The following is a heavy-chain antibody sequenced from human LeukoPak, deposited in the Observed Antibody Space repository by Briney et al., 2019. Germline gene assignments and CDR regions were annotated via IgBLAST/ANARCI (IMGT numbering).Heavy chain of an antibody. CDR3: ARQPPQYYGMDV. D-gene: IGHD1-14*01. CDR1: GGSFSNYY. CDR2: IYTSGST. Sequence: NLSETLSLTCTVFGGSFSNYYWSRIRQPAGKGLEWIGRIYTSGSTNYNPSVESRVTMSVDTSKNQFSLKLTSVTAADTAVYYCARQPPQYYGMDVWGQGTTVTVSS. J-gene: IGHJ6*02. V-gene: IGHV4-4*07.